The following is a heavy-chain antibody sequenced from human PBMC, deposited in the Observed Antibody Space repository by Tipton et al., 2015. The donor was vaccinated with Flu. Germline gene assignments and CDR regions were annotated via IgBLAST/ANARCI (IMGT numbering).Heavy chain of an antibody. D-gene: IGHD2/OR15-2a*01. V-gene: IGHV3-20*04. CDR1: GFTFDDYG. CDR3: ARAQNDFRSSEYCKWFDP. J-gene: IGHJ5*01. CDR2: TNWDGSET. Sequence: VQLVQSGGGLMQPGGSLRLSCAASGFTFDDYGMAWVRQVPGKGLEWVCGTNWDGSETSYADSVKGRFIISRDNDKKSLYLQMNSLRAEDTALYYCARAQNDFRSSEYCKWFDPWGQGAVVTVSS.